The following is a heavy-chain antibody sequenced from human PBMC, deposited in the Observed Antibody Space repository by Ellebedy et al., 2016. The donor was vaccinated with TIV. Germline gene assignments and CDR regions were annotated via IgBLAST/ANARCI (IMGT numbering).Heavy chain of an antibody. CDR1: GYSFTSYW. CDR2: IDPSDSYT. Sequence: GESLKISCKGSGYSFTSYWISWVRQMPGKGLEWMGRIDPSDSYTNYSPSFQGHVTISADKSISTAYLQWSSLKASDTAMYYCATGPKGDSSSRRYYYYYYGMDVWGQGTTVTVSS. D-gene: IGHD6-6*01. V-gene: IGHV5-10-1*01. CDR3: ATGPKGDSSSRRYYYYYYGMDV. J-gene: IGHJ6*02.